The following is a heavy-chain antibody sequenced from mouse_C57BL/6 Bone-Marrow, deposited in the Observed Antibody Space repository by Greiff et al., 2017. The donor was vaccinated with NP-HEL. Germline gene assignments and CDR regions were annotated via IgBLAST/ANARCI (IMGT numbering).Heavy chain of an antibody. CDR3: AIITTVVATEYFDV. Sequence: EVKLMESVAELVRPGASVKLSCTASGFNIKNTYMHWVKQRPEQGLEWIGRIDPANGNTKYAPKFQGKATITADTSSNTAYLQLSSLTSEDTAIYYCAIITTVVATEYFDVWGTGTTVTVSS. CDR1: GFNIKNTY. V-gene: IGHV14-3*01. D-gene: IGHD1-1*01. J-gene: IGHJ1*03. CDR2: IDPANGNT.